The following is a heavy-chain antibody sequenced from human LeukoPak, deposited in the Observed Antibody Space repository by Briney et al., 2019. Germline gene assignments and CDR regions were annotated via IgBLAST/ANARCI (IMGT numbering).Heavy chain of an antibody. D-gene: IGHD2-21*02. CDR2: ISAYNGNT. J-gene: IGHJ6*02. CDR3: ARVWVGTATYGMDV. V-gene: IGHV1-18*01. CDR1: GYTFTSYG. Sequence: ASVTVSCTASGYTFTSYGISWVRQAPGQGLEWMGWISAYNGNTNYAQKLQGRVTMTTDTSTSTAYMELRSLRSDDTAVYYCARVWVGTATYGMDVWGQGTTVTVSS.